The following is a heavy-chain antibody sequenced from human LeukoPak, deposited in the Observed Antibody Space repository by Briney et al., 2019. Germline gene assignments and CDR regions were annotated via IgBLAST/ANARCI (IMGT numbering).Heavy chain of an antibody. CDR3: ARARYRIDASDI. CDR1: GGSISSYY. CDR2: IYYSGST. Sequence: SETLSLTCTVSGGSISSYYWSWIRQPPGKGLEWIGYIYYSGSTNYNPSLKSRVSISVDTSKNQFSLKLSSVTAADTAVYYCARARYRIDASDIWGQGTMVTVSS. V-gene: IGHV4-59*12. D-gene: IGHD3-16*02. J-gene: IGHJ3*02.